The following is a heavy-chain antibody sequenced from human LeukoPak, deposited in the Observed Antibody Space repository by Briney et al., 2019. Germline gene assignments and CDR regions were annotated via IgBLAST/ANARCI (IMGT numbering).Heavy chain of an antibody. J-gene: IGHJ2*01. V-gene: IGHV1-69*13. CDR3: ARGSTVVVPAANPYWYFDL. D-gene: IGHD2-2*01. CDR2: IIPIFGTA. CDR1: GGTFSSYA. Sequence: SVKVSCKASGGTFSSYAISWVRQAPGQGLEWMGGIIPIFGTANYAQKFQGRVTITADESTSTAYMELSSLRSEDTAVYYCARGSTVVVPAANPYWYFDLWGRGTLVIVSS.